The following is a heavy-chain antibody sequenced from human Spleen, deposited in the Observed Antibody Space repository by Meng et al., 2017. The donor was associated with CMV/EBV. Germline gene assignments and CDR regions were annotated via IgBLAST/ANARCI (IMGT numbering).Heavy chain of an antibody. Sequence: GGSLRLSCEASGFTFGDYYMSWIRQAPGKGLEWVSYISKNGRTIYYADSVRGRFTISRDNAKNSLYLQMNSLRAEDTAVYYCAREDIVVVPAATWGFDPWGQGTLVTVSS. CDR2: ISKNGRTI. V-gene: IGHV3-11*04. J-gene: IGHJ5*02. CDR3: AREDIVVVPAATWGFDP. CDR1: GFTFGDYY. D-gene: IGHD2-2*01.